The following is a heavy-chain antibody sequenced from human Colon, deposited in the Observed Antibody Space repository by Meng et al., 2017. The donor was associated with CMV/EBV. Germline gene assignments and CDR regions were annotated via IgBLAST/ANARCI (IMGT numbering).Heavy chain of an antibody. D-gene: IGHD6-25*01. Sequence: ASVKVSCKTSGYTFTDYYMHWVRQAPGQRLEWMGWMNSNEGHTVYTPHLRGRVSMTRDTSSNTAYMELTSLKSDDTAVYFCARGSQSQRLLDYWGQGTLVTVSS. J-gene: IGHJ4*02. CDR3: ARGSQSQRLLDY. V-gene: IGHV1-2*02. CDR2: MNSNEGHT. CDR1: GYTFTDYY.